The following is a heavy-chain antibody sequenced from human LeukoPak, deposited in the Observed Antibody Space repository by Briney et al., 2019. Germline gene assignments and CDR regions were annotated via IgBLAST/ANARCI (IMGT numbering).Heavy chain of an antibody. Sequence: GESLKSSCKGSGYSFANYWIGWVRQMPGKGLEWMGIIYPGDSDTRYSPSFQGQVTISADKSISTAYLQWSSLEASDTAMYYCARLYPPYYYYYGMDVWGQGTTVTVSS. V-gene: IGHV5-51*01. CDR1: GYSFANYW. J-gene: IGHJ6*01. CDR2: IYPGDSDT. D-gene: IGHD2/OR15-2a*01. CDR3: ARLYPPYYYYYGMDV.